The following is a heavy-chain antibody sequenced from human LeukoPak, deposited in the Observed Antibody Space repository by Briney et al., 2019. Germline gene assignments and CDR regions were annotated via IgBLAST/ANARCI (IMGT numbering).Heavy chain of an antibody. Sequence: GGSLRLSCAASGFTFSSYSMYWVRQAPGKGLEWVSSISSTSTYIHYADSVKGRFTISRDNVKNSLYLQMNSLRAEDTAVYYCARVGFGEGNWFDPWGQGTLVTVSS. J-gene: IGHJ5*02. V-gene: IGHV3-21*01. CDR3: ARVGFGEGNWFDP. D-gene: IGHD3-10*01. CDR2: ISSTSTYI. CDR1: GFTFSSYS.